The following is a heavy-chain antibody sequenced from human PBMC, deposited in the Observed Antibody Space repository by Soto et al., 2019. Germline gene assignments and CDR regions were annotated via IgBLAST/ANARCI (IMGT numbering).Heavy chain of an antibody. Sequence: EVQLVQSGGGLVKPGGSLRLSCAASGFTFSIYSMNWVRQAPWKGLEWVSSISSSGNYIYDADSMKGRFTVSRDNAKNSLYLQMNSLRAEDTAVYYCARDRSDYGGYDYWGQGDLVTVSS. D-gene: IGHD4-17*01. V-gene: IGHV3-21*01. CDR3: ARDRSDYGGYDY. CDR1: GFTFSIYS. CDR2: ISSSGNYI. J-gene: IGHJ4*02.